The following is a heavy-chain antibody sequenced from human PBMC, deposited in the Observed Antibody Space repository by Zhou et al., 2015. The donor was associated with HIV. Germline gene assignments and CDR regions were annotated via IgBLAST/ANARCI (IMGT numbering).Heavy chain of an antibody. CDR1: GYTFTSYY. D-gene: IGHD2-21*02. J-gene: IGHJ6*02. CDR2: INPSGGST. CDR3: ARDLGADIVVVTGSYYYYGMDV. V-gene: IGHV1-46*01. Sequence: QVQLVQSGAEVKKPGASVKVSCKASGYTFTSYYMHWVRQAPGQGLEWMGIINPSGGSTSYAQKFQGRVTMTRDTSTSTVYMELSSLRSEDTAVYYCARDLGADIVVVTGSYYYYGMDVWGQGTTVTVSS.